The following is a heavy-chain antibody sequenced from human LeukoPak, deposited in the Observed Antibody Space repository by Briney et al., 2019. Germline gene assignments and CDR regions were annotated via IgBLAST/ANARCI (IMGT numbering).Heavy chain of an antibody. CDR3: AKTNWGVLDYFDY. CDR1: GFIFSSYS. J-gene: IGHJ4*02. Sequence: GGSLRLSCAASGFIFSSYSMSWVRQAPGKGLEWVSVITGSGGNTYYADSVKGRFTISKDNSKNTLYLQMNSLRAEDTAVYYCAKTNWGVLDYFDYWGQGTLVTVSS. D-gene: IGHD7-27*01. CDR2: ITGSGGNT. V-gene: IGHV3-23*01.